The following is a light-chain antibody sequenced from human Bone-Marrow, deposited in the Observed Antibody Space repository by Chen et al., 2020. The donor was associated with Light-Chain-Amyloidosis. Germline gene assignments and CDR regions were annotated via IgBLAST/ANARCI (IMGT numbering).Light chain of an antibody. CDR1: RSDIGSFNL. J-gene: IGLJ1*01. CDR3: CSYAGASTYV. V-gene: IGLV2-23*02. CDR2: EVE. Sequence: QSALTQPASVAGSPGQSITITCTGTRSDIGSFNLVSWYQHHPDKAPKLIIYEVEQRPSGVSNPFSGSRSANTSSLTISGLQADDEAAYYCCSYAGASTYVFGAGTEVTVL.